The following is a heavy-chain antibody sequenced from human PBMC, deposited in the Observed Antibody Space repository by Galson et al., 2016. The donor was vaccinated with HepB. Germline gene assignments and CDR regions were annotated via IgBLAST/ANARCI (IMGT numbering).Heavy chain of an antibody. J-gene: IGHJ4*02. Sequence: SLRLSCAASGFTFSTYSMTWVRQAPGKGLEWVSYISSSSTIIYYADSVKGRFTISRDNSKNTLFMQMDSLRPEDTAVYYCATDATWGAAHYYFDFWGQGTLVTVSS. CDR2: ISSSSTII. CDR3: ATDATWGAAHYYFDF. D-gene: IGHD2-15*01. CDR1: GFTFSTYS. V-gene: IGHV3-48*01.